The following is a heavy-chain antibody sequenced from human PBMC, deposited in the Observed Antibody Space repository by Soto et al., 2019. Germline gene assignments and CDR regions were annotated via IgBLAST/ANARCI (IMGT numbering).Heavy chain of an antibody. J-gene: IGHJ6*01. Sequence: PSETLSLTCTVSGGSISSSSYYWGWIRQPPGKGLEWIGSIYYSGYTYYNPSLKSRVTISVDTSKNQFSLKLTSVTAVDTAVYYCARGIPPEGTYYDFWSGYYKPYYYYGMDVWGQGTTVTVSS. CDR3: ARGIPPEGTYYDFWSGYYKPYYYYGMDV. CDR2: IYYSGYT. V-gene: IGHV4-39*07. D-gene: IGHD3-3*01. CDR1: GGSISSSSYY.